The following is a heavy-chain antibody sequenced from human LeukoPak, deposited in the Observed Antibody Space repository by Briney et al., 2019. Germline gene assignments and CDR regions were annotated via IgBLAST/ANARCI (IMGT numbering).Heavy chain of an antibody. CDR3: ARLRCSSFFCDAFDI. D-gene: IGHD2-2*01. J-gene: IGHJ3*02. CDR2: ISSSSSYI. CDR1: GFTFSSYS. V-gene: IGHV3-21*01. Sequence: GGSLRLSCAASGFTFSSYSMNWVRQAPGKGLEWVSSISSSSSYIYYADSVKGRFTISRDNAKNSLYLQMNSLRAEDTAVYYCARLRCSSFFCDAFDIWGQGTMVTVSS.